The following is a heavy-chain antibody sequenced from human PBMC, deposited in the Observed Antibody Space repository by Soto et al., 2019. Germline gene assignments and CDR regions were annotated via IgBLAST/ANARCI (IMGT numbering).Heavy chain of an antibody. CDR3: ARGIQIYGMDV. D-gene: IGHD5-18*01. CDR2: IWYDGSNK. CDR1: GFTFSSYG. J-gene: IGHJ6*02. V-gene: IGHV3-33*01. Sequence: PGGSLRLSCAACGFTFSSYGMHWVRQAPGKGLEWVAVIWYDGSNKYYADSVKGRFAISRDNSKNTLYLQMNSLRAEDTAVYYCARGIQIYGMDVWGQGTTVTVSS.